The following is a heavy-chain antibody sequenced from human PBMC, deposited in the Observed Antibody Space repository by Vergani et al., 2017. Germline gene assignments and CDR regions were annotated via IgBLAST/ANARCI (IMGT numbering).Heavy chain of an antibody. Sequence: QVQLQESGPGLVKPSQTLSLTCTVSGGSISSGGYYWSWIRQHPGKGLEWIGYIYYSGSTYYNPSLKSRVTISVETSKTQFSLKLSSVTAADTAVYYCAGYCGGDCYSGNWFDPWGQGTLVTVSS. CDR3: AGYCGGDCYSGNWFDP. V-gene: IGHV4-31*03. CDR2: IYYSGST. D-gene: IGHD2-21*02. CDR1: GGSISSGGYY. J-gene: IGHJ5*02.